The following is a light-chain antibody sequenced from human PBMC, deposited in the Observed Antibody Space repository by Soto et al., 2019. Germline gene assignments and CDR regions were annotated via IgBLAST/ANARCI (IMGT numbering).Light chain of an antibody. Sequence: IQMTQSPSSLSASVGDWVTLTCRASHTIATYLNWYQQKPGQVPEVLIYGASRLHVGVPSRFTGSGYGTDFTLTINNFQPVDFALYYCQPFYYCPHTVGQGTKLEGK. J-gene: IGKJ2*01. V-gene: IGKV1-39*01. CDR1: HTIATY. CDR3: QPFYYCPHT. CDR2: GAS.